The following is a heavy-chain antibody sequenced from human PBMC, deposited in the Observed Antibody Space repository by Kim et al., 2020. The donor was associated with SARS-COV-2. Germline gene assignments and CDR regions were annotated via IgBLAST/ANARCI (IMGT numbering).Heavy chain of an antibody. J-gene: IGHJ6*02. CDR3: AKDPGDIYCSSTSCYAPHNYYGMDV. CDR1: GFTFSSYG. D-gene: IGHD2-2*01. V-gene: IGHV3-30*18. CDR2: ISYDGSNK. Sequence: GGSLRLSCAASGFTFSSYGMHWVRQAPGKGLEWVAVISYDGSNKYYTDSVKGRFTISRDNSKNTLYLQMNSLRAEDTAVYYCAKDPGDIYCSSTSCYAPHNYYGMDVWGQGPTVPVSS.